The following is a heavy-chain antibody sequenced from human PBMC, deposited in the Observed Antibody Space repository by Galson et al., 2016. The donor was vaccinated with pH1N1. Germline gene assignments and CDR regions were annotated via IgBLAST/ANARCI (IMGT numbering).Heavy chain of an antibody. CDR1: GFTFRRYA. V-gene: IGHV3-23*01. J-gene: IGHJ4*02. CDR3: AKDLSSDYGDYGLDY. CDR2: VSGRGDST. Sequence: SLRLSCAASGFTFRRYAMSWVRQAPGKGLEWVSAVSGRGDSTYYADSVKGHFTISRDHSKKPLYLQMKSLRAEDTALYYCAKDLSSDYGDYGLDYWGQGTLVTVSS. D-gene: IGHD4-17*01.